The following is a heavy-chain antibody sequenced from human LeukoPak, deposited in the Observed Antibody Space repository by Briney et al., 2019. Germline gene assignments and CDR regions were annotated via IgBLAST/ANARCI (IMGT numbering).Heavy chain of an antibody. D-gene: IGHD6-13*01. J-gene: IGHJ5*02. Sequence: GASVKVSCKASGYTFTSYAMNWVRQAPGQGLEWMGWINTNTGNPTYAQGFTGRFVFSLDTSVSTAYLQISSLKAEDTAVYYCAREGSSSWPNWFDPWGQGTLVTVSS. CDR2: INTNTGNP. CDR3: AREGSSSWPNWFDP. CDR1: GYTFTSYA. V-gene: IGHV7-4-1*02.